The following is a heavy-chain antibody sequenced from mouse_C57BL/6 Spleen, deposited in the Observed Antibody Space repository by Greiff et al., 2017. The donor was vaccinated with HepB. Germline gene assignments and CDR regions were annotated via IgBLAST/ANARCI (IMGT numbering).Heavy chain of an antibody. V-gene: IGHV1-52*01. D-gene: IGHD1-1*01. CDR3: ARGGITTGDYAMDY. CDR1: GYTFTSYW. J-gene: IGHJ4*01. Sequence: QLQQPGAELVRPGSSVKLSCKASGYTFTSYWMHWVKQRPIQGLEWIGNIDPSDSETHYNQKFKDKATLTVDKSSSTAYMQLSSLTSEDSAVYYCARGGITTGDYAMDYWGQGTSVTVSS. CDR2: IDPSDSET.